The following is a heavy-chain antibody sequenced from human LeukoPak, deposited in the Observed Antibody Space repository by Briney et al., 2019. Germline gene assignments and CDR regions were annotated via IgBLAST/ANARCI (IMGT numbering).Heavy chain of an antibody. D-gene: IGHD3-10*01. CDR2: INHSGGT. CDR3: AKSNGYGLVDI. J-gene: IGHJ3*02. V-gene: IGHV4-34*01. CDR1: GGSFSGSY. Sequence: SETLSLTCAVYGGSFSGSYWSWNRQPPGKGLEWIGEINHSGGTNYNPSLKSRVTISLDTSRNQFSLKLNSVTAADTAVYYCAKSNGYGLVDIWGQGTMVTVSS.